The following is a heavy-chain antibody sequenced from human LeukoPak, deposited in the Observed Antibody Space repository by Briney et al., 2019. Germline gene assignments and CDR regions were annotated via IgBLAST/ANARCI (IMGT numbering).Heavy chain of an antibody. V-gene: IGHV3-7*01. D-gene: IGHD3-16*01. Sequence: GGSLSLSCAASGFIFSRAWMVWLRQAPGKGLEWVANIKEDGSAKNYADSVKGRFPISRDNAKNSLYLQMNSLRVEDPAVYYCARDRAYNSFDIWGQGSMVTVSS. J-gene: IGHJ3*02. CDR1: GFIFSRAW. CDR3: ARDRAYNSFDI. CDR2: IKEDGSAK.